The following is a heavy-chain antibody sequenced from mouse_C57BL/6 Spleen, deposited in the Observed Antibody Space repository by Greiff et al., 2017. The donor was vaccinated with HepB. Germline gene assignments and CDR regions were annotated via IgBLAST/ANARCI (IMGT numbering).Heavy chain of an antibody. CDR2: IHPSDSDT. CDR1: GYTFTSYW. J-gene: IGHJ3*01. V-gene: IGHV1-74*01. Sequence: VQLQKPGAELVKPGASVKVFCKASGYTFTSYWMHWVKQRTGQGLEWIGKIHPSDSDTNYNQKFKGKDTLTVDKSSSTAYMQLSSLTSEDSAVYYCAIEGILLWSPFAYWGQGTLVTVSA. CDR3: AIEGILLWSPFAY. D-gene: IGHD2-10*01.